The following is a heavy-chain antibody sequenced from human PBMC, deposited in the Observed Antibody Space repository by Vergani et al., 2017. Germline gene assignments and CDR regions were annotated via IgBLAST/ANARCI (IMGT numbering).Heavy chain of an antibody. D-gene: IGHD2-8*01. J-gene: IGHJ6*02. CDR3: ARFRPYXTNGVCYYYYYYYGMDV. CDR2: NSAYNGNT. V-gene: IGHV1-18*04. Sequence: QVQLVQSGAEVKKPGASVKVSCKASGYTFTSYGISWVRQAPGQGLEWMGWNSAYNGNTNYATKLQGRVTMTTDTSTSTAYMELRSLSSDDTAVYYCARFRPYXTNGVCYYYYYYYGMDVWGQGTTVTVSS. CDR1: GYTFTSYG.